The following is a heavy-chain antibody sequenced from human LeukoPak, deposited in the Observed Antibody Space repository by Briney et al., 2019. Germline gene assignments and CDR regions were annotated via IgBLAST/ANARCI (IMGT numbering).Heavy chain of an antibody. Sequence: GASVKVSCKASGYTFTSYDINWVRQATGQGLGLEWMGWMNPNSGNTGYAQKFQGRVTMTRNTSISTAYMELSSLRSEDTAVYYCARKSSSGSRWNAFDIWGQGTMVTVSS. V-gene: IGHV1-8*01. CDR2: MNPNSGNT. J-gene: IGHJ3*02. CDR1: GYTFTSYD. D-gene: IGHD6-25*01. CDR3: ARKSSSGSRWNAFDI.